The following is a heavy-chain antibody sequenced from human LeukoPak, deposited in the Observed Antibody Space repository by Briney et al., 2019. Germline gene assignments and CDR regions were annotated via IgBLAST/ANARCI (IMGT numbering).Heavy chain of an antibody. CDR1: GVSISNYY. CDR2: IYYSGST. CDR3: ARSAYSSGWYGGVNWFDP. Sequence: PSETLSLTCTVSGVSISNYYWSWIRQPPGKGLEWIGYIYYSGSTNYNPSLESRVTISVDTSKNQFSLKLSSVTAADTAVYYCARSAYSSGWYGGVNWFDPWGQGTLVTVSS. V-gene: IGHV4-59*01. J-gene: IGHJ5*02. D-gene: IGHD6-19*01.